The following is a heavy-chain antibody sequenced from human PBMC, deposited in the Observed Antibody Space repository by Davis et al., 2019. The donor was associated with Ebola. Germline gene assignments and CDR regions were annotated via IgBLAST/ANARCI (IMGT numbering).Heavy chain of an antibody. D-gene: IGHD1-7*01. CDR2: INYSGRS. CDR3: ARGGGTSEADY. Sequence: MPSETLSLTCTVSGGSISVYYWSWIRQPPGKGLEWIGFINYSGRSKYSPSLKSRVTLSVDTSKNHFSLNFSSVTAADTAGYYWARGGGTSEADYWGQGTLVAVSS. V-gene: IGHV4-59*01. CDR1: GGSISVYY. J-gene: IGHJ4*01.